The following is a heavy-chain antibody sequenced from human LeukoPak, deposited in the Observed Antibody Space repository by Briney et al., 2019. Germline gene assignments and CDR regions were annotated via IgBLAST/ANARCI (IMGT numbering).Heavy chain of an antibody. Sequence: PGKYLRLSCAVSGFTFSSFPFHWVRQAPGKGLEWVAAISTDGSYKYHGDSVKGRFTISRDNPMKTLYLQMNGLRPDDTAVYYCARSLIPGRWYFDLWGRGTLVTVSS. V-gene: IGHV3-30*04. J-gene: IGHJ2*01. CDR2: ISTDGSYK. D-gene: IGHD3-16*01. CDR1: GFTFSSFP. CDR3: ARSLIPGRWYFDL.